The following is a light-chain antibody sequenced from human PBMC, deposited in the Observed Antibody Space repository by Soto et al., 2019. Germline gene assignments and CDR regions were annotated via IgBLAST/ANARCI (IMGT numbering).Light chain of an antibody. Sequence: QSALTQPRSASGSPGQSITISCTGTSSDVGGYNYVSWYQQHPAKAPKLIIFDVSKRPSGVPNRFSGSKSGNTASLTISWHRAEDEADYYCCSYVGRNTYVFGTGTKLTVL. J-gene: IGLJ1*01. CDR3: CSYVGRNTYV. CDR2: DVS. CDR1: SSDVGGYNY. V-gene: IGLV2-11*01.